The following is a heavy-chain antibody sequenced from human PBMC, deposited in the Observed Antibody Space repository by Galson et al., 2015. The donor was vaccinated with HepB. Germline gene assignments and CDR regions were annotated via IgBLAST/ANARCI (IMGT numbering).Heavy chain of an antibody. Sequence: SVKVSCKASGGTFSSYAISWVRQAPGQGLEWMGGIIPIFGTANYAQKFQGRVTITADESTSTAYMELSSLRSEDTAVYYCAEEAQTGTPRYNWFDPWGQGTLVTVSS. D-gene: IGHD1-1*01. V-gene: IGHV1-69*13. CDR2: IIPIFGTA. CDR1: GGTFSSYA. J-gene: IGHJ5*02. CDR3: AEEAQTGTPRYNWFDP.